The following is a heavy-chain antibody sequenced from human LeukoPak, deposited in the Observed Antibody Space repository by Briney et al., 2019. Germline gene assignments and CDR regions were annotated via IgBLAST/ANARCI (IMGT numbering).Heavy chain of an antibody. J-gene: IGHJ6*03. CDR1: GFTFSSYW. CDR2: IKQDGSEK. CDR3: ARENYDFWSGYYANYYYYYMDV. D-gene: IGHD3-3*01. V-gene: IGHV3-7*01. Sequence: PGGSLRLSCAASGFTFSSYWMSWVRQAPGKGLEWVANIKQDGSEKYYVDSVKGRFTISRDNAKNSLYLQMNSLRAEDTAVYYCARENYDFWSGYYANYYYYYMDVWGKGTTDTVSS.